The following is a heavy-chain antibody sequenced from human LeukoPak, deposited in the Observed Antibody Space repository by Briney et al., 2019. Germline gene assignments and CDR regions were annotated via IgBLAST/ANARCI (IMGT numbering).Heavy chain of an antibody. CDR1: GGTFSSYA. D-gene: IGHD3-3*01. V-gene: IGHV1-69*05. CDR2: IIPIFGTA. J-gene: IGHJ4*02. Sequence: SVKVSYKASGGTFSSYAISWVRQAPGQGLEWMGRIIPIFGTANYAQKFQGRVTITTDESTSTAYMELSSLRSEDTAVYYCASTTGSNYDFWSGYNFDYWGQGTLVTVSS. CDR3: ASTTGSNYDFWSGYNFDY.